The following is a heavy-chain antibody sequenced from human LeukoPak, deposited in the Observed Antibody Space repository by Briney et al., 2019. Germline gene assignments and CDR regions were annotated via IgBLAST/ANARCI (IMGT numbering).Heavy chain of an antibody. J-gene: IGHJ4*02. V-gene: IGHV5-51*01. CDR1: GYSFTNYW. D-gene: IGHD6-19*01. CDR2: IYPGDSGT. Sequence: PGESLKISRKGSGYSFTNYWIGWVRQMPGKGLEWMGIIYPGDSGTTYSPSFQGQVTISADKSISTAYLQWSSLKASDTAMYYCARPLAGYSSGWYWGVDYWGQGTLVTVSS. CDR3: ARPLAGYSSGWYWGVDY.